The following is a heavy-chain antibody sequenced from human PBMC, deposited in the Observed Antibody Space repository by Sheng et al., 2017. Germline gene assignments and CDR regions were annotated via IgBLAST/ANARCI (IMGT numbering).Heavy chain of an antibody. Sequence: EVQLVESGGGSVHPGESLRLSCAASGFTSSRHWMQWVRQAPGKGLVWVSRIDGDGSTTTYADSVKGRFTIFRDNAKNTLYLQMNSLRAEDTAVYYCVRLGSWYPLRYLDLWGRGTLVIVSS. D-gene: IGHD6-13*01. CDR2: IDGDGSTT. V-gene: IGHV3-74*03. CDR1: GFTSSRHW. CDR3: VRLGSWYPLRYLDL. J-gene: IGHJ2*01.